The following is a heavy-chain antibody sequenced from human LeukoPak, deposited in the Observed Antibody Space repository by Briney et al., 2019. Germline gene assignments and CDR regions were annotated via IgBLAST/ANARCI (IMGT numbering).Heavy chain of an antibody. CDR1: GFTSNSYG. J-gene: IGHJ6*02. V-gene: IGHV3-33*01. D-gene: IGHD3-22*01. CDR2: IWYDGSNK. Sequence: GGSLTLSCAASGFTSNSYGMHWVRQAPGKGLEGVTVIWYDGSNKYYAVSVKGRFTISRDNSKNTLYLQMNSLGADDTAVYYCARGRQQNYYDRRRSGVYYYGMDVWGQGNTVTVSS. CDR3: ARGRQQNYYDRRRSGVYYYGMDV.